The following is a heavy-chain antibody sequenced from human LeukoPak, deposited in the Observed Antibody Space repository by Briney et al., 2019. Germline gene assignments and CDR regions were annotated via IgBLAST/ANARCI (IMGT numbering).Heavy chain of an antibody. CDR3: AKDSADYYYDYMDV. J-gene: IGHJ6*03. V-gene: IGHV3-30*02. CDR1: GFTSSIYG. CDR2: IRYDGSNK. Sequence: GGSLRLSCAASGFTSSIYGMHWVRQAPGKGLGWVAFIRYDGSNKYYADSVKGRFTISRDNSKNTLYLQMNSLRAEDTAVYYCAKDSADYYYDYMDVWGKGATVTISS.